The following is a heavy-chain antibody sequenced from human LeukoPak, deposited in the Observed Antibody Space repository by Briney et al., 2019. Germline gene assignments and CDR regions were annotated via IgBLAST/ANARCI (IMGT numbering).Heavy chain of an antibody. CDR1: DDSINNNY. Sequence: SETLSLTCSVSDDSINNNYWSWIRQPPGKGLEWIGYLYNSGSTNYNPSLKSRVTISVDTSKTQFSLRLSSVTAADTAVYYCARRSDADWYFDVWGRGTMVTVSS. J-gene: IGHJ2*01. D-gene: IGHD1-26*01. V-gene: IGHV4-59*08. CDR3: ARRSDADWYFDV. CDR2: LYNSGST.